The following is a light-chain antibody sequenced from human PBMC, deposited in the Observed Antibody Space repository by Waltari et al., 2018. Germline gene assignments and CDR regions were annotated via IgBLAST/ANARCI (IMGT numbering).Light chain of an antibody. Sequence: QSVLTQPPSASGTPGPRVVISCPGIMSTIGNNPANWYQQLPGTAPKVLIYNDNQRPWGVPDRFSVSKSGPSASLAISGLQSDDEADYYCAARDDSLNVWVFGGGTKVTVL. CDR1: MSTIGNNP. J-gene: IGLJ3*02. V-gene: IGLV1-44*01. CDR3: AARDDSLNVWV. CDR2: NDN.